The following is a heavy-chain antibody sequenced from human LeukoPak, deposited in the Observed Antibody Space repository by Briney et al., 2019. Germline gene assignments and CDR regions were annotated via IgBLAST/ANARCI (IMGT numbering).Heavy chain of an antibody. CDR2: INHSGST. D-gene: IGHD3-10*01. J-gene: IGHJ4*02. CDR1: GGSFSGYY. CDR3: ARGPQITMVRGVIISPFDY. V-gene: IGHV4-34*01. Sequence: SETLSLTCAVYGGSFSGYYWSWVRQPPGKGLEWIGEINHSGSTNYNPSLKSRVTISVDTSKNQFSLKLSSVTAADTAVYYCARGPQITMVRGVIISPFDYWGQGILVTVSS.